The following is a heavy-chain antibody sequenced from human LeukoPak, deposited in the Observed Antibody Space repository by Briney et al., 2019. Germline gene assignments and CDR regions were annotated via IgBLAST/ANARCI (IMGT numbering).Heavy chain of an antibody. J-gene: IGHJ4*02. V-gene: IGHV4-59*12. CDR1: GASISNDF. CDR2: IHYSGTT. CDR3: ARSDFWSGYYNY. Sequence: SETLSLTCTVSGASISNDFWSWIRQPPGKGLEWIGYIHYSGTTNYNPSLVSRVTMFSDTSKNQFSLKLRSVTAADTAVYYCARSDFWSGYYNYWGQGTLVTVSS. D-gene: IGHD3-3*01.